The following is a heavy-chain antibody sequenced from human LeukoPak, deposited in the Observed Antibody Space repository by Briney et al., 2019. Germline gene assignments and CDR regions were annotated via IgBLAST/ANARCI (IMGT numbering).Heavy chain of an antibody. J-gene: IGHJ6*01. D-gene: IGHD2-2*01. CDR2: ISGSGGST. CDR1: GFTFSSYA. CDR3: ATVYSSSPLRPMDV. Sequence: PGGSLRLSCAASGFTFSSYAMSWVRQAPGKGLEWVSAISGSGGSTYYADSVKGRFTISRDNSKNTLYLQMNSLRAEDTAVYYCATVYSSSPLRPMDVWGQGTTVTVPS. V-gene: IGHV3-23*01.